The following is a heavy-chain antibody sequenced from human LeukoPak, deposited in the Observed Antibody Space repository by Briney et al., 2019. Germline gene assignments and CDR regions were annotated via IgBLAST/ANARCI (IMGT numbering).Heavy chain of an antibody. D-gene: IGHD2/OR15-2a*01. CDR3: ARDRSEKYSTDY. CDR1: GFTFRSYA. Sequence: PGKSLRLSCAASGFTFRSYAIHWVRQAPGKGLEWVAFISYDGSIKYYADSVKGRFTISRDNSKNTLSLQMNSLRGEDTAVYYCARDRSEKYSTDYWGQGTLVTASS. CDR2: ISYDGSIK. V-gene: IGHV3-30-3*01. J-gene: IGHJ4*02.